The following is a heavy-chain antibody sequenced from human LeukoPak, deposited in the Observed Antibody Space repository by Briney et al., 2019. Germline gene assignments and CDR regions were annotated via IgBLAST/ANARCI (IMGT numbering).Heavy chain of an antibody. CDR2: ISAYNGNT. V-gene: IGHV1-18*04. D-gene: IGHD3-22*01. Sequence: ASVKVSCKASGYTFTGYYMHWVRQAPGQGLEWMGWISAYNGNTNYAQKLQGRVTMTTDTSTSTAYMELRSLRSDDTAVYYCARGSSHEYYYDSSGPTDYWGQGTLVTVSS. CDR1: GYTFTGYY. CDR3: ARGSSHEYYYDSSGPTDY. J-gene: IGHJ4*02.